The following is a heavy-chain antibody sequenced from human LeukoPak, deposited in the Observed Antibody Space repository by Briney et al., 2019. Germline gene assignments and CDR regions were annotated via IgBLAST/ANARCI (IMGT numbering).Heavy chain of an antibody. V-gene: IGHV1-2*02. CDR3: APEVGRGYFDY. J-gene: IGHJ4*02. D-gene: IGHD1-26*01. Sequence: ASVNVSFKASVYTFTGYYMHWVRQAPGQGLEWMGWINPNSGGTNYAQKFQGRVTMTRDTSISTAYMELSRLRSDDTAVYYCAPEVGRGYFDYWGQGTMVTVSS. CDR1: VYTFTGYY. CDR2: INPNSGGT.